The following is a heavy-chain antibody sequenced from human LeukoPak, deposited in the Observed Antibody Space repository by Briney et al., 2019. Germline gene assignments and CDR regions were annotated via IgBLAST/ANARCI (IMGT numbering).Heavy chain of an antibody. D-gene: IGHD3-10*01. Sequence: PGGSLRLSCAASGFTFSSYWMHWVRQAPGKGLVWVSRINSDGSSTSHADSVKGRFTISRDNAKNTLYLQMNSLRAEDTAVYYCARVDYYGSGSYHTFDYWGQGTLVTVSS. CDR2: INSDGSST. V-gene: IGHV3-74*01. J-gene: IGHJ4*02. CDR3: ARVDYYGSGSYHTFDY. CDR1: GFTFSSYW.